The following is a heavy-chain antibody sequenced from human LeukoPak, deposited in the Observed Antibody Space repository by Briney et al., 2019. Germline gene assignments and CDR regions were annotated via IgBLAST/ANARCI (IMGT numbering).Heavy chain of an antibody. J-gene: IGHJ3*02. D-gene: IGHD6-6*01. CDR2: MNPNSGNT. Sequence: ASVKVSCKASGYTFTSYDINWVRQATGQGLEWMGWMNPNSGNTGYAQKFQGRVTITRNTSISTAYMEPSSLRSEDTAVYYCARGGDILRVKYSSFPDAFDIWGQGTMVTVSS. CDR1: GYTFTSYD. V-gene: IGHV1-8*03. CDR3: ARGGDILRVKYSSFPDAFDI.